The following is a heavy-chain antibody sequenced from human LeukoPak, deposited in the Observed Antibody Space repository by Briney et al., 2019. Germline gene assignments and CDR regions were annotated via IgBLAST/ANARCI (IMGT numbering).Heavy chain of an antibody. J-gene: IGHJ4*02. Sequence: ASVKVSCKASGYTFTSHGFTWVRQAPGQGLAWMGSISTSNGNRIYAQALQGRVTMTTDTSTSTAFMELRSLRSDDTAVYYCARDPGSAWYDYWGQGTLVTVSS. CDR3: ARDPGSAWYDY. V-gene: IGHV1-18*04. D-gene: IGHD6-19*01. CDR2: ISTSNGNR. CDR1: GYTFTSHG.